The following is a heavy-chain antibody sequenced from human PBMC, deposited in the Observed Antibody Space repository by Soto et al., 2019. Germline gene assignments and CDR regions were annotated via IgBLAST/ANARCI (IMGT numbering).Heavy chain of an antibody. D-gene: IGHD3-9*01. V-gene: IGHV4-30-2*01. CDR2: IYHSGST. J-gene: IGHJ5*02. Sequence: SETLSLTCAVSGGSISSGGYSWSWIRQPPGKGLEWIGYIYHSGSTYYNPSLKSRVTISVDRSKNQFSLKLSSVTAADSAVYYCAGYYDILTGYYTPPVGEPWGQGTLVTVSS. CDR3: AGYYDILTGYYTPPVGEP. CDR1: GGSISSGGYS.